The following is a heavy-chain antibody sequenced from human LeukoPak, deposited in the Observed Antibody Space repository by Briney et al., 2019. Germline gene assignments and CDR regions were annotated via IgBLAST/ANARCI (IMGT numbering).Heavy chain of an antibody. V-gene: IGHV4-38-2*02. J-gene: IGHJ4*02. Sequence: PSETLSLTCAVSGYSITGGHYWGWIRQTPGKGLEWIGSIFHSGSPNYTPSLKSRVTISVDTSKNLFSLRLNSVTAADTAVYYCAKDDVVAGTDFDYWGQGTLVTVSS. CDR2: IFHSGSP. CDR1: GYSITGGHY. D-gene: IGHD6-19*01. CDR3: AKDDVVAGTDFDY.